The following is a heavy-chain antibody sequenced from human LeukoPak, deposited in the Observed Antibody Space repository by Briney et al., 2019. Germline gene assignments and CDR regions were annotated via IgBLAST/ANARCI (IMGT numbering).Heavy chain of an antibody. CDR2: ISWNSGSI. V-gene: IGHV3-9*01. CDR1: GFTFDDYA. CDR3: AKDISYGSGSYGFDC. D-gene: IGHD3-10*01. J-gene: IGHJ4*02. Sequence: GRSLRLSCAASGFTFDDYAMHWVRQAPGKGLEWVSGISWNSGSIGYADSVKGRFTISRDNAKNSLYLQMNSLRAEDTALYYCAKDISYGSGSYGFDCWGQGTLVTVSS.